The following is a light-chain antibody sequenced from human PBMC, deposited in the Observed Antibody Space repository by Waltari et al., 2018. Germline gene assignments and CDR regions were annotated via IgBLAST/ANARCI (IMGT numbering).Light chain of an antibody. CDR2: KAN. Sequence: QTVVTEEPWLSVSPGGAVTSTCALSLGAPSTTSYPTWYQQTPGRAPRTLVYKANARSSGVPDRFSGSILGNTAALTITGAQADDESDYYCALYMGSGIWVFGGGTRLTVL. J-gene: IGLJ3*02. V-gene: IGLV8-61*01. CDR3: ALYMGSGIWV. CDR1: LGAPSTTSY.